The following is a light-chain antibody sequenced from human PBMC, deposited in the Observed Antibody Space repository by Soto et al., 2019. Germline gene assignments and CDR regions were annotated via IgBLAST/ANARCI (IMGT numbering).Light chain of an antibody. V-gene: IGKV3-20*01. J-gene: IGKJ2*01. CDR1: QSVTSSY. Sequence: EIVLTQSPGTLSLSPGERATLSCRASQSVTSSYLAWYQQKPGQAPRLLIHGASTKAAGSPDRFSGSGSGTDFTLTISRLEPEDFAVYYCQQYDRSPMYTFGQGTKLEIK. CDR2: GAS. CDR3: QQYDRSPMYT.